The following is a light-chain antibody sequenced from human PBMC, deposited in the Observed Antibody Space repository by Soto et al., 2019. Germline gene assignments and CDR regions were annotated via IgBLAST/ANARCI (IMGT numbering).Light chain of an antibody. Sequence: DIQMTQSPSTLSGSVGDRVTITCRASQTISSWLAWYQQKPGKAPKLLIYKASTLKSGVPPRFSGSGSVTEFTLTISSLQPDDFAIYYCQHYNSYSEAFGQGTKVELK. CDR1: QTISSW. CDR3: QHYNSYSEA. CDR2: KAS. V-gene: IGKV1-5*03. J-gene: IGKJ1*01.